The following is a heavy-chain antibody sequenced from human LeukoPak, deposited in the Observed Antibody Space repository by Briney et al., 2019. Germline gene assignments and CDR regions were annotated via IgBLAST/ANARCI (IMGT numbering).Heavy chain of an antibody. V-gene: IGHV4-59*01. CDR2: IYYSGST. CDR1: GGSISSYY. J-gene: IGHJ4*02. Sequence: SETLSLTCTVSGGSISSYYWSWIRQPPGKGLEWIGYIYYSGSTNYDPSLKSRVTISVDTSKNQFSLKLSSVTAADTAVYYCAREEEGFDYWGQGTLVTVSS. CDR3: AREEEGFDY.